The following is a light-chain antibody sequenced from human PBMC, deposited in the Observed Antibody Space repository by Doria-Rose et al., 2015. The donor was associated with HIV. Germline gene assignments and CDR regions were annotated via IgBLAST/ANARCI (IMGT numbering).Light chain of an antibody. Sequence: TQSPGTLSLSLGERATLSCRASQSFSSTYLAWYQQKPGQAPSLLIYDGSTRATGIPDRFSASGSGTDFTLTINRLEPGDFALYYCHQYGTSWTFGQGTKVEI. J-gene: IGKJ1*01. CDR2: DGS. V-gene: IGKV3-20*01. CDR1: QSFSSTY. CDR3: HQYGTSWT.